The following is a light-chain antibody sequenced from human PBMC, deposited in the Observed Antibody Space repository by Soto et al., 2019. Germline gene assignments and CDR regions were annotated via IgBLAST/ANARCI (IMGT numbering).Light chain of an antibody. CDR2: DNN. Sequence: QSVLTQPPSVSAAPGQRVTISCSGSNTNIGNNYVSWYQQFPGTAPKLLIYDNNKRPAGTPDRFSCSKSGTSATLGITVLQTGDEGGYYCGTWDTSLSAGVFGGGTKGTVL. CDR3: GTWDTSLSAGV. V-gene: IGLV1-51*01. J-gene: IGLJ2*01. CDR1: NTNIGNNY.